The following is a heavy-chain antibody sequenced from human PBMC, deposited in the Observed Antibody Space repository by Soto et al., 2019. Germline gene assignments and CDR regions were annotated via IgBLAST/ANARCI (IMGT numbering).Heavy chain of an antibody. CDR3: ARHPSNYFDY. CDR1: GGSINRYH. CDR2: THYSGST. Sequence: SETLSLTCTVSGGSINRYHWSWIRQPPGRGLEWIGYTHYSGSTNYNPSFKSRAAISVDTSKTQFSLKLSSVTAADTAVYYCARHPSNYFDYWGQGTLVTVSS. V-gene: IGHV4-59*08. J-gene: IGHJ4*02.